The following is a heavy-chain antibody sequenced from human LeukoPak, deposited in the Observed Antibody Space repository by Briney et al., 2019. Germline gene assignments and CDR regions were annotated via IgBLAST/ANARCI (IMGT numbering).Heavy chain of an antibody. J-gene: IGHJ4*02. D-gene: IGHD3-22*01. Sequence: GGSLRLSCAASGFAVSSNHVTWVRQAPGKGLEWVAVISNSGTTYYADSVKGRLTISRDNSKNTLYLQMNSLRAEDTAVYYCAKSQIGYYFDYWGQGTLVTVSS. CDR3: AKSQIGYYFDY. V-gene: IGHV3-66*01. CDR2: ISNSGTT. CDR1: GFAVSSNH.